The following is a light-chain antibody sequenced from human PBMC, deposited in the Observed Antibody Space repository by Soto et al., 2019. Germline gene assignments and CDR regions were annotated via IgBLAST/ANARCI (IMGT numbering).Light chain of an antibody. V-gene: IGKV3-20*01. J-gene: IGKJ1*01. Sequence: SCTASQSVSSNSLAWYQQIPGQPPRLLIYGASSRASGVPDRFSGSGSGTDFTLKISRVEAEDVGVYYCMQALHTPRTFGQGTKVDI. CDR1: QSVSSNS. CDR3: MQALHTPRT. CDR2: GAS.